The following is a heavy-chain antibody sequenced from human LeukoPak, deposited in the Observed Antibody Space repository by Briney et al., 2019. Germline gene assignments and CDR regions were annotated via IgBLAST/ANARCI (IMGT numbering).Heavy chain of an antibody. J-gene: IGHJ4*02. V-gene: IGHV3-23*01. D-gene: IGHD3-10*01. CDR3: ATRPRYYYGSGSYSGQDS. Sequence: GGSLRLSCAASGFTFATYAMSWVRQAPGKGLERVSAISGSGGSTYYADSVKGRFTISRDNSKNTLYLQMISLRAEDTAVYYCATRPRYYYGSGSYSGQDSWGQGTLVTVSS. CDR2: ISGSGGST. CDR1: GFTFATYA.